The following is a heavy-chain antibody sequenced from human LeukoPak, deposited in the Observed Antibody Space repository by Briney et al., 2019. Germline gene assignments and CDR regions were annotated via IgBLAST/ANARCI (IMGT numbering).Heavy chain of an antibody. V-gene: IGHV1-18*01. J-gene: IGHJ3*02. D-gene: IGHD5-24*01. CDR1: GYRFTNYG. CDR2: ISTYNTNT. CDR3: AREMANTYHAFDI. Sequence: ASVNVSRMASGYRFTNYGISWVRQAPGQGLQWMGWISTYNTNTNYAQKLQGRVTMTTDTSTSTAYMELRSLRSDDTAVYYCAREMANTYHAFDIWGQGTMVTVSS.